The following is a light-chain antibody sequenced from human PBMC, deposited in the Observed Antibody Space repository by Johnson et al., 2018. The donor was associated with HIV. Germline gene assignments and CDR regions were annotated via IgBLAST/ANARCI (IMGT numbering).Light chain of an antibody. J-gene: IGLJ1*01. CDR3: GTWDSTLSSHICV. V-gene: IGLV1-51*02. CDR1: SSNIGSNY. Sequence: QSLLTQPPSVSAAPGQKVTISCSGSSSNIGSNYISWYQQLPGTAPKLLIFESDKRPSGIPDRFSGSKSGTSATLGITGLQTGDEADYYCGTWDSTLSSHICVFGTGTKVSVL. CDR2: ESD.